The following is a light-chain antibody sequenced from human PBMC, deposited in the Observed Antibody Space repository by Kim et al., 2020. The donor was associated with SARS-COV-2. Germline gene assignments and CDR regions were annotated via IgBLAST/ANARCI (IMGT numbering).Light chain of an antibody. CDR1: TGAVTNGHA. J-gene: IGLJ3*02. CDR2: ETS. Sequence: PGGTVTLTCDSTTGAVTNGHAPYWIQQKPGQAPRTLIFETSNRYSWTPARFSGSLLGGKAALTLTGAQPEDEADYYCLLSYSGARVFGGGTQLTVL. CDR3: LLSYSGARV. V-gene: IGLV7-46*01.